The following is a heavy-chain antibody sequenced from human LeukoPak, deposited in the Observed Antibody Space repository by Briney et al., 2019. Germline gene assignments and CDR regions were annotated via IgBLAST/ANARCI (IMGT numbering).Heavy chain of an antibody. J-gene: IGHJ6*04. V-gene: IGHV6-1*01. CDR2: TYYRLKWYN. D-gene: IGHD6-13*01. Sequence: SQSLSLTSAISGDTVSSNSAAWNSVRQPPSRGLEWQRMTYYRLKWYNEYAVSVKSRITVNTHTSKYLFYLQLNSVTTEETDVYYCRRDQEQQLAYLLYYCYGMDVWGKGTTVTVSS. CDR1: GDTVSSNSAA. CDR3: RRDQEQQLAYLLYYCYGMDV.